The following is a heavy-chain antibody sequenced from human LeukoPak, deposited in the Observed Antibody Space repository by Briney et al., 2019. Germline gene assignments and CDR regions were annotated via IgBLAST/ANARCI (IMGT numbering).Heavy chain of an antibody. J-gene: IGHJ4*02. V-gene: IGHV1-2*02. Sequence: GASVKVSCKASGYTFTSYAMHWVRQAPGQRLEWMGWINPNSGGTNYAQKFQGRVTMTRDTSISTAYMELSRLRSDDTAVYYCARVGVVQQTFDYWGQGTLVTVSS. D-gene: IGHD6-13*01. CDR2: INPNSGGT. CDR1: GYTFTSYA. CDR3: ARVGVVQQTFDY.